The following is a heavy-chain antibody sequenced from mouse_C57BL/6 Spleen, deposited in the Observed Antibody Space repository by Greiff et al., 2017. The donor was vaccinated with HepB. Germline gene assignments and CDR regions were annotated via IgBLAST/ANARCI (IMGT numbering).Heavy chain of an antibody. J-gene: IGHJ4*01. D-gene: IGHD2-5*01. CDR2: IDPSDSYT. CDR1: GYTFTSYW. CDR3: ERPYSNDAMDY. Sequence: QVQLQQPGAELVKPGASVKLSCKASGYTFTSYWMQWVKQRPGQGLEWIGEIDPSDSYTNYNQKFKGKATLTVDTSSSTAYMQLSSLTSEDSAVYYCERPYSNDAMDYWGQGTSVTVSS. V-gene: IGHV1-50*01.